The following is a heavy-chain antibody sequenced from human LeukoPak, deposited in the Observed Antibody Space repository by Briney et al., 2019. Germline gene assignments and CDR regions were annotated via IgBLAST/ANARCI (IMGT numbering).Heavy chain of an antibody. CDR2: ISISSTYI. CDR1: GFTLSTYS. D-gene: IGHD2-15*01. J-gene: IGHJ5*02. CDR3: ARDPLGYCSGGSCDWFDP. Sequence: GGSLRLSCAASGFTLSTYSMNWVRQAPGKGLEWVSSISISSTYIYYADSVRGRFAISRDNAKNSLYLQMNSLRADDTAVYYCARDPLGYCSGGSCDWFDPWGQGTLVTVSS. V-gene: IGHV3-21*01.